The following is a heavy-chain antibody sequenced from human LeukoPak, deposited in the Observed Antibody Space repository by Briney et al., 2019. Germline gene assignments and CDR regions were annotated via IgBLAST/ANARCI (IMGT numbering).Heavy chain of an antibody. J-gene: IGHJ5*02. Sequence: PGGSLRLSCAASGFTFSSYGTHWVRQAPGKGLEWVAFIRYDGSNKYYADSVKGRFTISRDNSKNTLYLQMNSLRAEDTAVYYCAKGGSASHNWFDPWGQGTLVTVTS. CDR3: AKGGSASHNWFDP. CDR1: GFTFSSYG. D-gene: IGHD2-15*01. V-gene: IGHV3-30*02. CDR2: IRYDGSNK.